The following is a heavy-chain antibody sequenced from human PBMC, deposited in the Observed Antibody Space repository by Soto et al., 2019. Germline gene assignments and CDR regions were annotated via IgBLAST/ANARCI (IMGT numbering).Heavy chain of an antibody. J-gene: IGHJ6*02. V-gene: IGHV4-30-4*08. CDR3: ARDNILGILYGGMDV. CDR1: GGCISSGDYY. Sequence: SETLSLTCTVSGGCISSGDYYWSWIRQPPGKGLEWIGYIYYSGSTYYNPSLKSRVTISVDTSKNQFSLKLSSVTAADTAVYYCARDNILGILYGGMDVWGQGTTVTVSS. CDR2: IYYSGST. D-gene: IGHD3-3*01.